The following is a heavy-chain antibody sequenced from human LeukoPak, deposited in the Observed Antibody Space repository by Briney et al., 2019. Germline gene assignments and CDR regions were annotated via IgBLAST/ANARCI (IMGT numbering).Heavy chain of an antibody. D-gene: IGHD2-2*01. J-gene: IGHJ4*02. Sequence: GGSLRLSCAASGFTFSSFAMSWVRQATGKGLEWVSAIGGGGVDTYYADSVKGRFTISRDNSKNTLYLQMNSLRAEDTAVYYCAKRGESCSSINCLKYYFDYWGQGTLVTVSS. CDR1: GFTFSSFA. V-gene: IGHV3-23*01. CDR2: IGGGGVDT. CDR3: AKRGESCSSINCLKYYFDY.